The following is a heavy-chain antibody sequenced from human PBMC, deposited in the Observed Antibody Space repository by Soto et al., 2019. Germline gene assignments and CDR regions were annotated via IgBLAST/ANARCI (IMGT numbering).Heavy chain of an antibody. V-gene: IGHV1-69*13. CDR2: IIPIFGTA. CDR3: ARALPSTYYSGIDV. D-gene: IGHD2-2*01. Sequence: ASVKVSCKASGGTFSSYAISWVRQAPGQGLEWMGGIIPIFGTANYAQKFQGRVTITADESTSTAYMELSSLRSEDTAVYYCARALPSTYYSGIDVWGQGPTVTVSS. CDR1: GGTFSSYA. J-gene: IGHJ6*02.